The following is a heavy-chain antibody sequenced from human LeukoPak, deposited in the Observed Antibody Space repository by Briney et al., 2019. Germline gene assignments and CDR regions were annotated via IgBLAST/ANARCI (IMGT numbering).Heavy chain of an antibody. CDR1: GGSISSYY. Sequence: PSETLSLTCTVSGGSISSYYWTWIRQPAGKGLEWFGRIYTSESPNYCPSLKRRVTMSVDTSKNQFSLKLSSVTAADTAVYYCARSYDFWSGYLYYFDYWGQGTLVTVSS. J-gene: IGHJ4*02. D-gene: IGHD3-3*01. V-gene: IGHV4-4*07. CDR2: IYTSESP. CDR3: ARSYDFWSGYLYYFDY.